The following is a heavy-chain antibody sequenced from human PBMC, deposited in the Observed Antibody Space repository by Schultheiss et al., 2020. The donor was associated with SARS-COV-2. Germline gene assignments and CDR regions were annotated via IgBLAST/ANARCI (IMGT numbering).Heavy chain of an antibody. D-gene: IGHD2-15*01. CDR2: ISYDGSNK. V-gene: IGHV3-30*18. CDR1: GFTFSSYG. J-gene: IGHJ3*02. CDR3: AKVATPGHDAFDI. Sequence: GGSLRLSCAASGFTFSSYGMHWVRQAPGKGLEWVAVISYDGSNKYYADSVKGRFTISRDNSKNTLYLQMNSLRAEDTAVYYCAKVATPGHDAFDIWGQGTMVTVSS.